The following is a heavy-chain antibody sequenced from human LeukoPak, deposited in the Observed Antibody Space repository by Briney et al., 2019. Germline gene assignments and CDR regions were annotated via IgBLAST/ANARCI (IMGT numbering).Heavy chain of an antibody. V-gene: IGHV4-39*02. D-gene: IGHD2-2*02. Sequence: PSETLSLTCTVSGVSISSSNYYWGWIRQPPGKGLEWIGSIFYSGSTYYSPSLKSRVTISVDTSKNQFSLKLSSVTATDTAVYYCAREGYCSSTSCYIGYYYYYMDVWGKGTTVTVSS. CDR3: AREGYCSSTSCYIGYYYYYMDV. CDR1: GVSISSSNYY. CDR2: IFYSGST. J-gene: IGHJ6*03.